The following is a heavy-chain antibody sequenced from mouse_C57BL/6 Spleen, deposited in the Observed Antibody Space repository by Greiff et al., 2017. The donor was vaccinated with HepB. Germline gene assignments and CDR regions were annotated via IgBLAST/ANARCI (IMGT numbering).Heavy chain of an antibody. D-gene: IGHD3-1*01. CDR2: INPSSGYT. Sequence: VQLQQSGAELVKPGASVKMSCKASGYTFTSYTMHWVKQRPGQGLEWIGYINPSSGYTKYNQKFKDKATLTADKSSSTAYMQLRSLKSEDSAVYYCARKSTRASYWGQGTTLTVSS. J-gene: IGHJ2*01. CDR3: ARKSTRASY. V-gene: IGHV1-4*01. CDR1: GYTFTSYT.